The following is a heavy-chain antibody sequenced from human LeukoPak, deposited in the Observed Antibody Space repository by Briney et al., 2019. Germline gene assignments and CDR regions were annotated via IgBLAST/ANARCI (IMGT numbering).Heavy chain of an antibody. J-gene: IGHJ4*02. D-gene: IGHD3-22*01. CDR2: ISGSGGST. CDR3: ARGGYYDSTFDY. CDR1: GFTFSSYG. V-gene: IGHV3-23*01. Sequence: GGSLRLSCAASGFTFSSYGMSWVRQAPGKGLEWVSAISGSGGSTYYADSVKGRFTISRDNSKNTLYLQMNSLRAEDTAVYYCARGGYYDSTFDYWGQGTLVTVSS.